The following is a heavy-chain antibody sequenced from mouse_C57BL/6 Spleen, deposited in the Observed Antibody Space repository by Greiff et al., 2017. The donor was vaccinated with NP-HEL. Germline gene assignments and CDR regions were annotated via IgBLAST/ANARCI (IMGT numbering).Heavy chain of an antibody. Sequence: QVQLKQPGAELVKPGASVKLSCKASGYTFTSYWMHWVKQRPGPGLEWIGRIDPNSGGTKYNEKFKSKATLTVDKPSSTAYMQLSSLTSEDSAVYYCARRGGYAMDYWGQGTSVTVSS. CDR2: IDPNSGGT. CDR1: GYTFTSYW. V-gene: IGHV1-72*01. D-gene: IGHD1-1*02. CDR3: ARRGGYAMDY. J-gene: IGHJ4*01.